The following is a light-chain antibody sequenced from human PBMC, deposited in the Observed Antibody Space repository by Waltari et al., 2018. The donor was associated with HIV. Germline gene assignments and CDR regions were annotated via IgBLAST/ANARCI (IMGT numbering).Light chain of an antibody. V-gene: IGLV3-27*01. CDR1: ALTRKY. Sequence: SYDLTQPSSLSVSAGQTARITCSGDALTRKYARWFQQKPGQAPVSVIFKDSERPSGVHERFSGSSSGTTVTLTISGARVEDEADYYCYSAADNNRGVFGGGTKLTVL. CDR3: YSAADNNRGV. CDR2: KDS. J-gene: IGLJ3*02.